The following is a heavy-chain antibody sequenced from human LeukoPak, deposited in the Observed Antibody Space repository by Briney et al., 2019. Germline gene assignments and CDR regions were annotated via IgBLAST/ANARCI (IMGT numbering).Heavy chain of an antibody. V-gene: IGHV4-39*02. Sequence: SETLSLTCTVSGGSISSSNYYWGWIRQPPGKGLEWIGSIYYSGSTYYNPSLKSRVTISIDTSRSHFSLKLSSVTAADTAVYYCAREGSGYYYDSSGYYPFDYWGQGTLVTVSS. J-gene: IGHJ4*02. CDR3: AREGSGYYYDSSGYYPFDY. CDR1: GGSISSSNYY. CDR2: IYYSGST. D-gene: IGHD3-22*01.